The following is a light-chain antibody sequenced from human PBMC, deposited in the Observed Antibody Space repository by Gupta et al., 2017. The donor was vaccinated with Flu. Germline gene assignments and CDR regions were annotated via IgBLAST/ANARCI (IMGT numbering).Light chain of an antibody. CDR3: QHFDSHPYT. CDR2: NAS. V-gene: IGKV1-33*01. CDR1: QDISNY. J-gene: IGKJ2*01. Sequence: DIQMTQSPSSLSASVGDSVTITCQASQDISNYLNWYQQKPGKAPKLLIYNASNLERGVPSRFSGSGSGTDFAVTISSLQPEDVATYFCQHFDSHPYTFGQGTKVEIK.